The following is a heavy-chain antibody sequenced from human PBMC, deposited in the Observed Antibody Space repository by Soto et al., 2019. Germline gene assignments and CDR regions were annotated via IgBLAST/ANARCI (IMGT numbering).Heavy chain of an antibody. Sequence: GGSLRLSCAASGFTFSGSAMHWVRQASGKGLEWVGRIRSKANSYATAYAASVKGRFTISRDDSKNTAYLQMNSLKTEDTAVYYCTRPFDPRAYYYYGMDVWGQGTTVTVSS. CDR3: TRPFDPRAYYYYGMDV. V-gene: IGHV3-73*01. D-gene: IGHD3-16*01. J-gene: IGHJ6*02. CDR2: IRSKANSYAT. CDR1: GFTFSGSA.